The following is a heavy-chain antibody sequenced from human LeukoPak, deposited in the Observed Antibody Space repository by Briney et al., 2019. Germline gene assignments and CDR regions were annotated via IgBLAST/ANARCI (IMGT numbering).Heavy chain of an antibody. J-gene: IGHJ4*02. Sequence: GGSLRLSCVVSGFTFSSHARCWVRQAPGRGLEWISSIDISGDSTSYADSVKGRFTISRDTSKNSLLLQMDSLRAEDSAIYYCANEIRPNFYWGQGTLVSVSS. V-gene: IGHV3-23*05. CDR1: GFTFSSHA. CDR3: ANEIRPNFY. D-gene: IGHD2-8*01. CDR2: IDISGDST.